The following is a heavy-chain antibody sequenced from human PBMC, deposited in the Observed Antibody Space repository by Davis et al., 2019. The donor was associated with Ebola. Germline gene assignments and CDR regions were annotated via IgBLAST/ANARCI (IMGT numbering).Heavy chain of an antibody. J-gene: IGHJ6*03. CDR1: GLGIYSYW. Sequence: PGGSLRLSCVASGLGIYSYWMTWVRQAPGKGLEWVANIKPDGGVGGYVDSVRGRFTISRDNAKNSLFLQMNSLRAEDTAVYYCATFNWYYMDVWGKGTTVMVSS. CDR2: IKPDGGVG. D-gene: IGHD5-24*01. CDR3: ATFNWYYMDV. V-gene: IGHV3-7*03.